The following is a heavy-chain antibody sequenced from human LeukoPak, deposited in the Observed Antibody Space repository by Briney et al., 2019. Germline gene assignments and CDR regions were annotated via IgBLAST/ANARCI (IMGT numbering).Heavy chain of an antibody. CDR1: GGSISSGGYY. D-gene: IGHD1-26*01. Sequence: SQTLSLTCTVSGGSISSGGYYWSWIRQPPGKGLEWIGYVYYSGSTNYNPSLKSRVTISVDTSKNQFSLKVSSVTAADTAVYYCTRVGGTNFYYYGMDVWGQGTTVTVSS. CDR3: TRVGGTNFYYYGMDV. J-gene: IGHJ6*02. CDR2: VYYSGST. V-gene: IGHV4-61*08.